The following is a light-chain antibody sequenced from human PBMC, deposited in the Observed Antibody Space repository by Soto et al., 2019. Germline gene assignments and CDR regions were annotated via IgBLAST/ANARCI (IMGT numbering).Light chain of an antibody. V-gene: IGLV2-14*01. CDR3: STYTGSNTPYV. Sequence: QSALTQPASVSGSPGQSITISCTGTSSDVGGYNYVSWYQQHPGKAPKLIIYQVSNRPSGVSNRFSGSKSGNTASLTISGLQADDEADYYCSTYTGSNTPYVFGTGTKLTVL. CDR1: SSDVGGYNY. CDR2: QVS. J-gene: IGLJ1*01.